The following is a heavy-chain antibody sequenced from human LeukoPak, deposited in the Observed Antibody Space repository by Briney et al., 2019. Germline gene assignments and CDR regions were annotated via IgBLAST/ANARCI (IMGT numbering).Heavy chain of an antibody. J-gene: IGHJ4*02. CDR1: GGSISSYY. D-gene: IGHD1-20*01. CDR3: ASITGGLFDY. CDR2: IYYSGST. V-gene: IGHV4-59*01. Sequence: SETLSLTCTVSGGSISSYYWSWIRQPPGKGLEWIGYIYYSGSTNYNPSLKSRVTISVDTSKNQFSLKLSSVTAADTAVYYCASITGGLFDYWGQGTLVTVSS.